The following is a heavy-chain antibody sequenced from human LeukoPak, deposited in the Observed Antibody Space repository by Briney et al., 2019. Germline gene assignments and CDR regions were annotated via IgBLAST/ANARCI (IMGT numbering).Heavy chain of an antibody. Sequence: SETLSLTCTVSGGSISSYYWSWIRQPAGKGLEWIGRIYTSGSTNYNPSLKSRVTMSVDTSKNQFSLKLSSVTAADTAVYYCARNRITMVRGGRYNWFDPWGQGTLVTVSS. CDR2: IYTSGST. D-gene: IGHD3-10*01. CDR3: ARNRITMVRGGRYNWFDP. V-gene: IGHV4-4*07. CDR1: GGSISSYY. J-gene: IGHJ5*02.